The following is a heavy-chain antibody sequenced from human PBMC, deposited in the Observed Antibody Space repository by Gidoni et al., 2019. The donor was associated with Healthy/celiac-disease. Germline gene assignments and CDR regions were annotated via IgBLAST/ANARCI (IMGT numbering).Heavy chain of an antibody. CDR3: ARVVRGLWVYFDY. CDR1: GFTFSDYY. Sequence: GGSLRLSCADSGFTFSDYYMSWLRQAPGKGREWGSYISSSGSTIYYADSVKGRFTISRDNAKNSLYLQINSLGAEDTAVYYCARVVRGLWVYFDYWVQGTLVTVSS. V-gene: IGHV3-11*01. D-gene: IGHD3-10*01. CDR2: ISSSGSTI. J-gene: IGHJ4*02.